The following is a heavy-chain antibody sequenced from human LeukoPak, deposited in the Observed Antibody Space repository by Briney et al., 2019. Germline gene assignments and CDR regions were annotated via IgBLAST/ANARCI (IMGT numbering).Heavy chain of an antibody. CDR3: ARAYASGSPLHFDY. D-gene: IGHD1-26*01. CDR1: GGTFSGYA. J-gene: IGHJ4*02. CDR2: IIPVLDIS. V-gene: IGHV1-69*04. Sequence: SVKVSCKASGGTFSGYAINWVRQAPGRGLEWMGRIIPVLDISNYAQELQGRVTLTADKSTSTAYMELSSLRSEDIAVYYCARAYASGSPLHFDYWGQGTLVTVSS.